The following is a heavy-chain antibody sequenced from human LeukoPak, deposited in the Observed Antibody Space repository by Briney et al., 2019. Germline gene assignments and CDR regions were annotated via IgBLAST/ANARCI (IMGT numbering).Heavy chain of an antibody. J-gene: IGHJ4*02. CDR3: ARGGRIAVAGTGNFDY. V-gene: IGHV4-34*01. CDR1: GGSFSGYY. CDR2: INHSGST. D-gene: IGHD6-19*01. Sequence: SETLSLTCAVYGGSFSGYYWSWIRQPPGKGLEWIGEINHSGSTNYKPSLKSRVTILVDTSKNQFSLKLTSVTAADTAVYYCARGGRIAVAGTGNFDYWGQGTLVTVSS.